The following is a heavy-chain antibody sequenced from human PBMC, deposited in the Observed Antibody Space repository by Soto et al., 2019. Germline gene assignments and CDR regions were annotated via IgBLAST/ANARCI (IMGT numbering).Heavy chain of an antibody. J-gene: IGHJ5*02. CDR2: ISAYNGNT. V-gene: IGHV1-18*01. CDR1: GYTFTSYG. D-gene: IGHD3-3*01. Sequence: ASVKVSCKASGYTFTSYGISWVRQAPGQGLEWMGWISAYNGNTNYAQKLQGRVTMTTDTSTSTAYMELRSLRSDDTAVYYCARYLVSDYDFWSGYRFDPWGQGTLVTVSS. CDR3: ARYLVSDYDFWSGYRFDP.